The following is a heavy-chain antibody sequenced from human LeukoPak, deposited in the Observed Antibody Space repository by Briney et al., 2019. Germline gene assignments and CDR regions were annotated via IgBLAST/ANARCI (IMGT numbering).Heavy chain of an antibody. CDR1: GLTFSSYG. D-gene: IGHD3-22*01. CDR2: IRYDGSNK. J-gene: IGHJ4*02. Sequence: GGSMRLSCAASGLTFSSYGVHWVRQAPGKGLEWVAFIRYDGSNKYYADSVKGRFTISRDNSKNTLYLQMNSERDKCTAVYVFANDWYYYGSSGFSWGEGTLVTVSS. CDR3: ANDWYYYGSSGFS. V-gene: IGHV3-30*02.